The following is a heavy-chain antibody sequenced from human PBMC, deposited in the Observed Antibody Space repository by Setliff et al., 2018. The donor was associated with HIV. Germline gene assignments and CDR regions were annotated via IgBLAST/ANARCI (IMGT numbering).Heavy chain of an antibody. Sequence: GGSLRLSCASSGFTFSSYAMTWVRQTPGKGLECVAVISGRGGDTYYADSVKGWFVISSEKSKSTLYLHMNSLRAEDTAVYYCAKKTAADTSGSWLHYWGQGTLVTVSS. CDR2: ISGRGGDT. CDR3: AKKTAADTSGSWLHY. D-gene: IGHD3-10*01. J-gene: IGHJ4*02. CDR1: GFTFSSYA. V-gene: IGHV3-23*01.